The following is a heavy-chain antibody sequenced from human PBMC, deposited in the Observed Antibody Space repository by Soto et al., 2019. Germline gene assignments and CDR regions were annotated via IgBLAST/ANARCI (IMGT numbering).Heavy chain of an antibody. CDR2: ITGSGTNI. Sequence: QVQLVESGGGVVKPGGSLRLSCSASGFSFSDYYMTWVRQAPGKGLEWISHITGSGTNIYYAEAEEGRSTISRENARNSVHLQMNDLRGGDTARYFCAKISSTGSYDPLFFWGKGTLVTVSS. CDR1: GFSFSDYY. J-gene: IGHJ4*02. D-gene: IGHD2-2*01. V-gene: IGHV3-11*01. CDR3: AKISSTGSYDPLFF.